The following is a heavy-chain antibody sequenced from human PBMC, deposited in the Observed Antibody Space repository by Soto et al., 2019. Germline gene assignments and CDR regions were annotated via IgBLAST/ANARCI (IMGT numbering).Heavy chain of an antibody. D-gene: IGHD2-21*01. CDR2: IYYSVST. V-gene: IGHV4-59*12. J-gene: IGHJ4*02. Sequence: SETLSLTCAVHGGSISSYYWSWIRQPPGKGLEWIGYIYYSVSTNYNPSLKSRVTISVDKSKNQFSLKLSSMTAADTAVYYCAKDIYYFDYWGQGTLVTVSS. CDR1: GGSISSYY. CDR3: AKDIYYFDY.